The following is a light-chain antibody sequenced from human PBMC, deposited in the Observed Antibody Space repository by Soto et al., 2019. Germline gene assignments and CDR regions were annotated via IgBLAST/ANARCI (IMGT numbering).Light chain of an antibody. CDR2: GAF. CDR1: QGISQW. J-gene: IGKJ1*01. CDR3: EQVTTFPRT. V-gene: IGKV1-12*01. Sequence: PMTQYPPSVAAAVGDRATSTCRASQGISQWLAWYQHKPGPAPKLLIFGAFSLQRGVPSRFAGSGSGTDFTLTIKSLQPEDVATDYCEQVTTFPRTFGQGTKVEIK.